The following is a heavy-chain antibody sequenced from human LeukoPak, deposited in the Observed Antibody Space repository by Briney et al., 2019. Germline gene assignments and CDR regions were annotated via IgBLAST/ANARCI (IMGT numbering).Heavy chain of an antibody. Sequence: SETLSLTCTVSGGSISSSSYYWGWIRQPPGKGLEWIGSIYYSGSTYYNPSLKSRVTISVDTSKNQFSLKLSSVTAADTAVYYCARVYKGSSLAFVVTLLNQVDYRGQGTLVTVSS. CDR3: ARVYKGSSLAFVVTLLNQVDY. V-gene: IGHV4-39*07. CDR2: IYYSGST. CDR1: GGSISSSSYY. J-gene: IGHJ4*02. D-gene: IGHD6-13*01.